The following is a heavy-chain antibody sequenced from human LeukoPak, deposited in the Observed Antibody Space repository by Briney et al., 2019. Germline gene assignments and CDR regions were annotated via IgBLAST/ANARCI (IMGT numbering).Heavy chain of an antibody. Sequence: GASVKVSCKASGYTFTSYGISWGRQAPGQGVEWMGWISAYNGNTNYAQKLQGRVTMTTDTSTSTAYMELRSLRSDDTAVYYCARALSPYYDFWSGYYMPEGYYYMDVWGKGTTVTVSS. CDR1: GYTFTSYG. V-gene: IGHV1-18*01. J-gene: IGHJ6*03. D-gene: IGHD3-3*01. CDR3: ARALSPYYDFWSGYYMPEGYYYMDV. CDR2: ISAYNGNT.